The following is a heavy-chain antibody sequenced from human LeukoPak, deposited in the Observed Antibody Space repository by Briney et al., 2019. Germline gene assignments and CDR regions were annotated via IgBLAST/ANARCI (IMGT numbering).Heavy chain of an antibody. CDR2: ISAYNGNT. CDR3: AREGIAAADSPYYYYYYMDV. D-gene: IGHD6-13*01. Sequence: ASVTVSCKASGYTFTSYGISWVRQAPGQGLEWMGWISAYNGNTNYAQKLQGRVTMTTDTSTSTAYMELRSLRSDDTAVYYCAREGIAAADSPYYYYYYMDVWGKGTTVTVSS. J-gene: IGHJ6*03. V-gene: IGHV1-18*01. CDR1: GYTFTSYG.